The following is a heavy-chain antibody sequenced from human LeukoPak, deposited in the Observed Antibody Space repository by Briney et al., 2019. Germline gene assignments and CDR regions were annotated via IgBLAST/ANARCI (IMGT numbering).Heavy chain of an antibody. CDR3: ARYLNSGPEDF. V-gene: IGHV3-21*01. J-gene: IGHJ4*02. CDR2: ISSSSSYI. CDR1: GFTFSSYS. D-gene: IGHD1-26*01. Sequence: GGSLRLSCAASGFTFSSYSMNWVRQAPGKGLEWVSSISSSSSYIYYADSVKGRFTIARDNARKSVSLQMNSLRAEDTAVYYCARYLNSGPEDFWGQGTLVTVSS.